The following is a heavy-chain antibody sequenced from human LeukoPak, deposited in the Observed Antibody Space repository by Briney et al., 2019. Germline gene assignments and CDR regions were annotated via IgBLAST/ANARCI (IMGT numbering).Heavy chain of an antibody. CDR1: GYSISSGYY. Sequence: TSETLSLTCTVSGYSISSGYYWGWIRQPPGKGLEWIGSIYHSGSTYYNPSLKSRVTISVDTSKNQFSLKLSSVTAADTAVYYCARGKVGYSSGWYFSLREYYFDYWGQGTLVTVSS. J-gene: IGHJ4*02. D-gene: IGHD6-19*01. CDR2: IYHSGST. CDR3: ARGKVGYSSGWYFSLREYYFDY. V-gene: IGHV4-38-2*02.